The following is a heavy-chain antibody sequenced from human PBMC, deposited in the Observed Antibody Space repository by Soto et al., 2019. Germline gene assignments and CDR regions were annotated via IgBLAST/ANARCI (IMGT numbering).Heavy chain of an antibody. CDR1: GGSFSCYY. CDR2: INHSGST. Sequence: SETLSLTCAVYGGSFSCYYWSWIRQPPGKGLEWIGEINHSGSTNYNPSLKSRVTISVDTSKNQFSLKLSSVTAADTAVYYCARGRRFDYWGQGTLVTVSS. V-gene: IGHV4-34*01. J-gene: IGHJ4*02. CDR3: ARGRRFDY.